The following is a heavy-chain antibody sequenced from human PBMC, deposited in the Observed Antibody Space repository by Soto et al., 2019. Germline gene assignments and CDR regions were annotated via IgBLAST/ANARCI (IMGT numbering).Heavy chain of an antibody. Sequence: GGSLRLSCAASGFIFSSYAVNWVRQAPGKGREWVSAIGGGGGAIYYADSVKGRFTISRDHSKNSLYLQMNNLRAEDTAIYYCAKGSERRDYYYTLDVWGQGTTVTVSS. CDR3: AKGSERRDYYYTLDV. CDR2: IGGGGGAI. V-gene: IGHV3-23*01. J-gene: IGHJ6*02. CDR1: GFIFSSYA. D-gene: IGHD3-10*01.